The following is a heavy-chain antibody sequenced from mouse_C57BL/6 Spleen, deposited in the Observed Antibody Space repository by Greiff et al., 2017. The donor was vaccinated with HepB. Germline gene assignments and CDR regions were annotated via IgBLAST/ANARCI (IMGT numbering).Heavy chain of an antibody. Sequence: EVQLQQSGPGLVKPSQSLSLTCSVTGYSITSGYYWNWIRQFPGNKLEWMGYISYDGSNNYNPSLKNRISITRDTSKNQFFLKLNSVTTEDTATYYSARERPTGTFDYWGQGTTLTVSS. D-gene: IGHD4-1*02. V-gene: IGHV3-6*01. J-gene: IGHJ2*01. CDR3: ARERPTGTFDY. CDR2: ISYDGSN. CDR1: GYSITSGYY.